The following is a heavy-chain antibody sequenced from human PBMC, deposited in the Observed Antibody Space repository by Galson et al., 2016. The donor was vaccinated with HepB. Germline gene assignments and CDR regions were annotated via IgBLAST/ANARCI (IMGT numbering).Heavy chain of an antibody. CDR3: GKHGGFDY. CDR2: ISTRSGYT. D-gene: IGHD3-16*01. CDR1: GFTFSDYY. J-gene: IGHJ4*02. Sequence: SLRLSCAASGFTFSDYYMNWIRQAPGKGLEWVSYISTRSGYTNYADSVKGRFTISRDNSKNTLYLYMNNLTAGDTAIYYCGKHGGFDYWGQGALVTVSS. V-gene: IGHV3-11*03.